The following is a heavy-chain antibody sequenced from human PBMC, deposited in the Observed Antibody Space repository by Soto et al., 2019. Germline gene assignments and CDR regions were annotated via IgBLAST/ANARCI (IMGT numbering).Heavy chain of an antibody. J-gene: IGHJ5*02. CDR1: WFTFSGSA. CDR2: IRSKANSYAT. CDR3: TRPRGADWFDP. Sequence: GSLRLSCAASWFTFSGSAMHWVRQASGKGLEWVGRIRSKANSYATAYAASVKGRFTISRDDSKNTAYLQMNSLKTEDTAVYYCTRPRGADWFDPWGQGTLVTVSS. V-gene: IGHV3-73*01. D-gene: IGHD1-26*01.